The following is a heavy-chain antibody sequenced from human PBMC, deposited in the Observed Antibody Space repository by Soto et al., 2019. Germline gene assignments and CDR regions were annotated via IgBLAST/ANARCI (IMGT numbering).Heavy chain of an antibody. D-gene: IGHD6-13*01. CDR3: ARVSAAGTVGSYFDY. J-gene: IGHJ4*02. V-gene: IGHV3-13*01. CDR1: GFTFSSYD. Sequence: VQLVESGGGLVQPGGSLRLSCAASGFTFSSYDMHWVRQATGKGLEWASAIGTAGDTYYPGSVKGRFTISRENAKNSLYLQMNSLRAEDTAVYYCARVSAAGTVGSYFDYWGQGTLVTVSS. CDR2: IGTAGDT.